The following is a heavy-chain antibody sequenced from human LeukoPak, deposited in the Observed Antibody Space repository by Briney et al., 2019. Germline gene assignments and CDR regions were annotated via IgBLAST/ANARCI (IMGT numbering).Heavy chain of an antibody. V-gene: IGHV3-9*03. J-gene: IGHJ3*02. Sequence: GGSLRLSCADSGFTFDDYAMHRVRQAPGKGLEWVSGVSWNSGTIGYADSVKGRFTISRDNAKNSLYLQMNSLRAEDMALYYCAKGDSGCYSTPDAFDIWGQGTMVTVSS. CDR1: GFTFDDYA. CDR2: VSWNSGTI. D-gene: IGHD1-26*01. CDR3: AKGDSGCYSTPDAFDI.